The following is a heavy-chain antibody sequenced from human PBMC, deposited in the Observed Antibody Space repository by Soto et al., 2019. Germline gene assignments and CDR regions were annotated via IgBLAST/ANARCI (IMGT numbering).Heavy chain of an antibody. CDR1: GFTFSSYS. Sequence: EVQLVESGGGLVQPGGSLRLSCAASGFTFSSYSMNWVRQAPGKGLEWVSYISSSSSTIYYADSVKGRFTISRDNAKNXXYLQMNSLRDEDTAVYYCARDPPAKGEHVPWGFDYWGQGTLVTVSS. CDR2: ISSSSSTI. V-gene: IGHV3-48*02. D-gene: IGHD6-6*01. J-gene: IGHJ4*02. CDR3: ARDPPAKGEHVPWGFDY.